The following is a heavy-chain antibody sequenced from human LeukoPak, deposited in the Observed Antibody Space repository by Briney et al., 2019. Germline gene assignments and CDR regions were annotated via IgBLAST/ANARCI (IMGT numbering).Heavy chain of an antibody. J-gene: IGHJ4*02. CDR2: IYYSGST. CDR1: GGSINSTNYY. V-gene: IGHV4-39*01. D-gene: IGHD6-19*01. Sequence: SETLSLTCTVSGGSINSTNYYWGWIRQPPGKGLEWIGSIYYSGSTYYNPSLRSRVTISVDTSKNQFSLKLTSVTAADTAVYYCARLESYSSGWYVGYWGQGTLVTVSS. CDR3: ARLESYSSGWYVGY.